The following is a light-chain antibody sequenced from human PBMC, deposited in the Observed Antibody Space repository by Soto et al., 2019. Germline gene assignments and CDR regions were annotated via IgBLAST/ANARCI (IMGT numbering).Light chain of an antibody. J-gene: IGKJ3*01. CDR2: GAS. Sequence: EIVLTQSPGTLSLSPGARATLSCRASQSVTSTYLAWYQQKPGQAPRLLIYGASSRATGIPDRFSGSGSGTDFTLTSSRLEPEDFAVYYCQQYGSSPTFGPGTKVDI. CDR3: QQYGSSPT. V-gene: IGKV3-20*01. CDR1: QSVTSTY.